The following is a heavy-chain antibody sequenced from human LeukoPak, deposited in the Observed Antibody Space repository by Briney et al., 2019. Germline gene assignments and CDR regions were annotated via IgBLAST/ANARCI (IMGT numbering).Heavy chain of an antibody. Sequence: SETLSLTCTVSGGSISDYYWTWIRQPPGKGLEWIGYIYYSGSTTYNPSLNSRVTISVDTSKNQFPLTLSSVTAADTAVYYCARTSRHYYASGSNMIPWPAAMDAWGRGTAVTVSS. D-gene: IGHD3-10*01. CDR1: GGSISDYY. CDR2: IYYSGST. V-gene: IGHV4-59*01. J-gene: IGHJ6*02. CDR3: ARTSRHYYASGSNMIPWPAAMDA.